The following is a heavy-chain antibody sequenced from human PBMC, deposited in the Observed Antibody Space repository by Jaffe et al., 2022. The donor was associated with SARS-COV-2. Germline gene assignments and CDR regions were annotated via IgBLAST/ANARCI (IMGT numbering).Heavy chain of an antibody. CDR1: GFTFDDYA. V-gene: IGHV3-9*01. CDR3: AKDTRLRLGRGAFDI. Sequence: EVQLVESGGGLVQPGRSLRLSCAASGFTFDDYAMHWVRQAPGKGLEWVSGISWNSGSIGYADSVKGRFTISRDNAKNSLYLQMNSLRAEDTALYYCAKDTRLRLGRGAFDIWGQGTMVTVSS. D-gene: IGHD3-16*01. CDR2: ISWNSGSI. J-gene: IGHJ3*02.